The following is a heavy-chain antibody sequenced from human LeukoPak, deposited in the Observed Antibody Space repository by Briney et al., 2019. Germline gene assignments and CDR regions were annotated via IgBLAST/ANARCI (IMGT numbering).Heavy chain of an antibody. D-gene: IGHD4/OR15-4a*01. Sequence: GGSLRLSCAASGFTFSSYSMNWVRQAPGKGLEWVAFIGSRTGNIHYADSVKGRFSISRDNAKDSVYLQMNSLRADDTAVYYCARETEPLDYGDSTNLDYWGQGTLVTVSS. V-gene: IGHV3-21*01. CDR3: ARETEPLDYGDSTNLDY. CDR1: GFTFSSYS. CDR2: IGSRTGNI. J-gene: IGHJ4*02.